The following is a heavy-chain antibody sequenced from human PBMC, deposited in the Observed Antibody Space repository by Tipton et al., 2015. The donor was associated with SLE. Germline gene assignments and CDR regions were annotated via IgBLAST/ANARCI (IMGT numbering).Heavy chain of an antibody. CDR3: ARGKYYFDY. J-gene: IGHJ4*02. V-gene: IGHV3-7*01. CDR2: IKEDGSEK. CDR1: GFTFSSSW. Sequence: GSLRLSCAASGFTFSSSWMNWVRLAPGKGLEWVANIKEDGSEKHYVDSVKDRLTISRDNAKKSLYLQMNSLRAEDTAVYYCARGKYYFDYWGQGALVTVSS. D-gene: IGHD2/OR15-2a*01.